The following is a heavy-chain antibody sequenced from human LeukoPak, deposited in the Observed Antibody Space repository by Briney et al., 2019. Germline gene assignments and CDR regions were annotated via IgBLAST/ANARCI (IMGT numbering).Heavy chain of an antibody. Sequence: GASVKVSCKASGYIFTSYDINWVRQATGQGLEWMGWMNPNSGNTGYVQKFQGRVTMTRNTSISTAYMELSSLRSEDTAVYYCARGSDSSSWYVWFDPWGQGTLVTVSS. D-gene: IGHD6-13*01. CDR1: GYIFTSYD. CDR2: MNPNSGNT. J-gene: IGHJ5*02. V-gene: IGHV1-8*01. CDR3: ARGSDSSSWYVWFDP.